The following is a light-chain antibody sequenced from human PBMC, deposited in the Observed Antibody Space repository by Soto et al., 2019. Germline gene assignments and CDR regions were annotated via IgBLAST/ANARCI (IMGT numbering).Light chain of an antibody. CDR3: GSYTSSSTVV. Sequence: QSALTQPASVSGSPGQSITISCSGTSSDVGGYNYVSWYQQHPGKAPKLMIYDVSNRPSGVSNRFSGSKSGTTASLTISGLQAEHEADYYCGSYTSSSTVVFGGGTKLTVL. CDR1: SSDVGGYNY. J-gene: IGLJ2*01. CDR2: DVS. V-gene: IGLV2-14*01.